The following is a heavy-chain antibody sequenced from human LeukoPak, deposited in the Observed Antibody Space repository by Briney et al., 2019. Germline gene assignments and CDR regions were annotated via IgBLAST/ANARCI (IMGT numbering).Heavy chain of an antibody. J-gene: IGHJ4*02. Sequence: GGSLRLSCGASGFSLSYYWMSWARQARGKGLEWVARVKGEGSEKSYVDSVRGRFTISRDNDKNSLFLQMHNLSADDTAVYDCARGGSVMFDQWGQGTQVTASS. CDR1: GFSLSYYW. CDR3: ARGGSVMFDQ. V-gene: IGHV3-7*03. CDR2: VKGEGSEK. D-gene: IGHD2-21*01.